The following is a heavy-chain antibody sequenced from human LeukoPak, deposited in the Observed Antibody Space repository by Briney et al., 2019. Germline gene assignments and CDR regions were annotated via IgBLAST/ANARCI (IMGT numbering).Heavy chain of an antibody. Sequence: ASVKVSCKASGYTFTGYYIHWVRQAPGQGLEWMGWINPKSGGTNYAQKFQGRVTMTRDTSISTVYMELSSLRSEDTAVYYCAREMATIKYYYYYYMDVWGKGTTVTISS. J-gene: IGHJ6*03. CDR3: AREMATIKYYYYYYMDV. V-gene: IGHV1-2*02. CDR1: GYTFTGYY. CDR2: INPKSGGT. D-gene: IGHD5-24*01.